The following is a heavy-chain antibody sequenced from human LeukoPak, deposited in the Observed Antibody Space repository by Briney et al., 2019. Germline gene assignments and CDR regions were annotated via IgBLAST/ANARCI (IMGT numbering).Heavy chain of an antibody. CDR3: ARGLRITMVRGVSFPDY. V-gene: IGHV4-34*01. Sequence: SETLSLTCAVYGGSFSGYYCSWIRQPPGKGLEWIGEINHSGSTNYNPSLKSRVTISVDTSKNQFSLKLSSVTAADTAVYYCARGLRITMVRGVSFPDYWGQGTLVTVSS. J-gene: IGHJ4*02. D-gene: IGHD3-10*01. CDR2: INHSGST. CDR1: GGSFSGYY.